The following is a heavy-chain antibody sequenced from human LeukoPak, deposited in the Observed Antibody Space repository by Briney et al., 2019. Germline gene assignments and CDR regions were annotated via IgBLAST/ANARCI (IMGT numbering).Heavy chain of an antibody. Sequence: ASVKVSCKASGYTFTGYYMHWVRQAPGQGLEWMRWINPNSGGTNYAQKFQGRVTMTRDTSISTAYMELSRLRSDDTAVYYCARINTRGRGFDYWGQGTLVTVSS. CDR2: INPNSGGT. CDR1: GYTFTGYY. V-gene: IGHV1-2*02. J-gene: IGHJ4*02. D-gene: IGHD3-16*01. CDR3: ARINTRGRGFDY.